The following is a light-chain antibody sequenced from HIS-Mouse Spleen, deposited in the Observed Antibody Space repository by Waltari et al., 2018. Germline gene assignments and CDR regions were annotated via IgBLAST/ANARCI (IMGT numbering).Light chain of an antibody. CDR1: SSYVGGFNN. J-gene: IGLJ1*01. CDR2: DVS. CDR3: SSYTSSSTYV. Sequence: QSALTQPASVSGSPGQSITISCTGTSSYVGGFNNVSWYQQHPGKAPKLMIYDVSNRPSGVSNRFSGSKSGNTASLTISGLQAEDEADYYCSSYTSSSTYVFGTGTKVTVL. V-gene: IGLV2-14*03.